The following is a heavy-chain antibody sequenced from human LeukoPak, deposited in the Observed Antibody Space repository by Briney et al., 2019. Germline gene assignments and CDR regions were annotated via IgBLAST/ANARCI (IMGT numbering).Heavy chain of an antibody. CDR3: AREDQGDGPICGDFEY. CDR1: GGTFSSYA. D-gene: IGHD2-2*01. CDR2: IIPILGIA. Sequence: GASVKVSCKASGGTFSSYAISWVRQAPGQGLEWMGRIIPILGIANYEQKFQGRVTITADESTSTVFLEVNSLRFDDTAVYYCAREDQGDGPICGDFEYWGQGTLVTVSS. J-gene: IGHJ4*02. V-gene: IGHV1-69*04.